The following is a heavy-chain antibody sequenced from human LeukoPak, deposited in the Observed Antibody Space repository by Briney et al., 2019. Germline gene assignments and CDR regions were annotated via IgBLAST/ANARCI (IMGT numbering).Heavy chain of an antibody. D-gene: IGHD6-19*01. J-gene: IGHJ6*03. CDR3: ARGGIKGIAVAGTSHYYYYMDV. Sequence: PLASVKVSCKASGGTFSSYAISWVRQAPGQGLEWMGGIIPIFGTANYAQKFQGRVTITTDESTSTAYMELSSLRSEDTAVYYCARGGIKGIAVAGTSHYYYYMDVWGKGTTVTVSS. V-gene: IGHV1-69*05. CDR1: GGTFSSYA. CDR2: IIPIFGTA.